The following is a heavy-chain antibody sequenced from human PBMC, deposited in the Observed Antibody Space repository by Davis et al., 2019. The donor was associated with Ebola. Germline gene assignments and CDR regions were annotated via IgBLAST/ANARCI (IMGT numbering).Heavy chain of an antibody. Sequence: MPSETLSLTCAVYGGSFSGYYWSWIRQPPGKGLEWIGEINHSGSTNYNPSLKSRVTISVDTSKNQFSLKLSSVTAADTAVYYCARGMGYGWLDPWGQGTLVTVSS. CDR2: INHSGST. J-gene: IGHJ5*02. V-gene: IGHV4-34*01. D-gene: IGHD4-17*01. CDR1: GGSFSGYY. CDR3: ARGMGYGWLDP.